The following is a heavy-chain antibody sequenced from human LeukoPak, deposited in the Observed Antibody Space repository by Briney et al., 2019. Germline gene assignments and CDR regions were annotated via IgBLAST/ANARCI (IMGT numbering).Heavy chain of an antibody. Sequence: PSETLSLTCTVSAGSISSYYWSWIRQPPGKGLEWVGYIYYSGSTNYNPSLKSRVTISVDTSKNQFSLQLSSVTAADTAVYYCARYYGSGSYDLPYYYYGMDVWGQGTTVTVSS. CDR2: IYYSGST. CDR3: ARYYGSGSYDLPYYYYGMDV. D-gene: IGHD3-10*01. V-gene: IGHV4-59*01. J-gene: IGHJ6*02. CDR1: AGSISSYY.